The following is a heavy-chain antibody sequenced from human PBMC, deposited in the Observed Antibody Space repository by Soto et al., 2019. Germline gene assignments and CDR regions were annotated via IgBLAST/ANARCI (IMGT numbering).Heavy chain of an antibody. CDR3: ARVGGVVDWFDP. CDR1: GYTYTSYA. J-gene: IGHJ5*02. Sequence: GASVKVSCKASGYTYTSYAMHWVRQAPGQRLEWMGWINAGNGNTKYSQKFQGRVTITRDTSASTAYMELSSLRSEDTAVYYCARVGGVVDWFDPWGQGTLVTVSS. CDR2: INAGNGNT. D-gene: IGHD2-15*01. V-gene: IGHV1-3*01.